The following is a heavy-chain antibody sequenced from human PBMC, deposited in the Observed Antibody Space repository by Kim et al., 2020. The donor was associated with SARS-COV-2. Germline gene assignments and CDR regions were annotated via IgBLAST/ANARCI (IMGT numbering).Heavy chain of an antibody. V-gene: IGHV3-23*01. D-gene: IGHD3-3*01. CDR3: AKDEGGGRFLEWLFASEYFQH. Sequence: GGSLRLSCAASGFTFSSYAMSWVRQAPGKGLEWVSAISGSGGSTYYADSVKGRFTISRDNSKNTLYLQMNSLRAEDTAVYYCAKDEGGGRFLEWLFASEYFQHWGQGTLVTVSS. CDR2: ISGSGGST. CDR1: GFTFSSYA. J-gene: IGHJ1*01.